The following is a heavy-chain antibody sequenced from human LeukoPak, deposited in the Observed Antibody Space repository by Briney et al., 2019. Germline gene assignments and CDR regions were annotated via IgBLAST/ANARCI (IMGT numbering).Heavy chain of an antibody. J-gene: IGHJ4*02. CDR2: ISSSSNYI. CDR1: GFTFSSYS. CDR3: ARDSPNEGILWWSIDY. D-gene: IGHD2-21*01. Sequence: TGGSLRLSCAASGFTFSSYSMNWVRQAPGKGLEWVSSISSSSNYIYYADSVKGRFTISRDNAKNSLYLQMNSLRAEDTAVYYCARDSPNEGILWWSIDYWGQGTLVTVSS. V-gene: IGHV3-21*01.